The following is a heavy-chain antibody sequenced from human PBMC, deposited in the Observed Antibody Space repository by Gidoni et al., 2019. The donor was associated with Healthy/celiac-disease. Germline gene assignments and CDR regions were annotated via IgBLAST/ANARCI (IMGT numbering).Heavy chain of an antibody. D-gene: IGHD3-22*01. V-gene: IGHV3-23*01. Sequence: EVQLLEYGGGLVQPGGSLRLSCAASGFTFGSYAMSWVRQAQGKGLAWVSAISGSGGSTYYADSVKGRFTISRDNSKNTLYLQMNILRAEDTAVYYCAREITMVVVVAYYFDYWGQGTLVTVSS. CDR2: ISGSGGST. CDR3: AREITMVVVVAYYFDY. CDR1: GFTFGSYA. J-gene: IGHJ4*02.